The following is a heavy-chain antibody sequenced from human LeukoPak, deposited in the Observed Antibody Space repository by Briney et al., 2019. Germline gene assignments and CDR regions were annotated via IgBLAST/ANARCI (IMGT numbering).Heavy chain of an antibody. J-gene: IGHJ5*02. D-gene: IGHD3-10*01. V-gene: IGHV3-23*01. Sequence: PGGSLRLSCAASGFTFSSYSMNWVRQAPGKGLEWVSAISGSGVGTYYADSVKGRFTISRDNSKNTLYLQMNSLRAEDTAVYYCAKDRDFNWFDPWGQGTLVTVSS. CDR3: AKDRDFNWFDP. CDR2: ISGSGVGT. CDR1: GFTFSSYS.